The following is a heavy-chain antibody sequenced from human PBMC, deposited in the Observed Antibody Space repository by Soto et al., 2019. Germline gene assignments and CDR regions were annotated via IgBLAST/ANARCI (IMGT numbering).Heavy chain of an antibody. CDR2: IRHDGSEK. J-gene: IGHJ3*01. CDR1: RFTFSVYW. Sequence: PGGSLRLSCTASRFTFSVYWMSWVRQAPGKGLEWVANIRHDGSEKFYVDSVKGRFTVSRDNAKNSLYVHMNSLRAEDTAVYYRARDTLSAFDVWGQGKRFTVS. V-gene: IGHV3-7*01. CDR3: ARDTLSAFDV. D-gene: IGHD3-16*01.